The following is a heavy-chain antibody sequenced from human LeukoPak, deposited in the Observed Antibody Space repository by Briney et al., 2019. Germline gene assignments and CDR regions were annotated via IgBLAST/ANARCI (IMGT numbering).Heavy chain of an antibody. V-gene: IGHV3-53*01. Sequence: PVGSLRLSCAASGFTVSSNYMSWVRQAPGKGLEWVSVIYSGGSTYYAGSVKGRFTISRDNSKNTLYLQMNSLRAEDTAVYYCARGGVGARRAAFDIWGQGTMVTVSS. CDR2: IYSGGST. CDR3: ARGGVGARRAAFDI. CDR1: GFTVSSNY. D-gene: IGHD1-26*01. J-gene: IGHJ3*02.